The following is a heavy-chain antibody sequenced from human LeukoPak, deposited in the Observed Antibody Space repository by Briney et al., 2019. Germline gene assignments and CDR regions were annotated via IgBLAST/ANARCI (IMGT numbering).Heavy chain of an antibody. V-gene: IGHV3-21*01. CDR3: ARGGRGTIIMIVVAALDY. CDR2: ISSSGNYI. J-gene: IGHJ4*02. CDR1: GFTFTSYS. D-gene: IGHD3-22*01. Sequence: PGGSLRLSCAASGFTFTSYSMNWVRQAPGKGLEWVSSISSSGNYIYYADSVKGRFTIFRDSARNTLYLQMNSLRAEDTAVYYCARGGRGTIIMIVVAALDYWGQGTLVTVSS.